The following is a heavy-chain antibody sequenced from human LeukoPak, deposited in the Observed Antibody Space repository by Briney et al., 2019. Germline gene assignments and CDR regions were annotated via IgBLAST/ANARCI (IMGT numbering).Heavy chain of an antibody. D-gene: IGHD1-26*01. CDR3: ARWTVGATTSDAFDI. V-gene: IGHV1-8*01. Sequence: GASVKVSCKASGYTFTSYDINWVRQAPGQGLEWMGWMNPNSGNTGYAQKFQGRVTMTRNTSISTAYMELSSLRSEDTAVYYCARWTVGATTSDAFDIWGQGTMVTVSS. J-gene: IGHJ3*02. CDR1: GYTFTSYD. CDR2: MNPNSGNT.